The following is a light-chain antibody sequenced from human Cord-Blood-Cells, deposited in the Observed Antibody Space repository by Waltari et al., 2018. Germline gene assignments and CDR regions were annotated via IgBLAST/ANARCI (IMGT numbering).Light chain of an antibody. V-gene: IGKV1-39*01. Sequence: DIQIAQSLSFLSACVGGRVTITCLASQSISNYLIWFQQKPGKAPKLLIYAASSLQSGVPSRFSGSGSGTDFTLTISSLQPEDFATYYCQQYNSNPYTFGQGTKLEIK. CDR3: QQYNSNPYT. CDR1: QSISNY. J-gene: IGKJ2*01. CDR2: AAS.